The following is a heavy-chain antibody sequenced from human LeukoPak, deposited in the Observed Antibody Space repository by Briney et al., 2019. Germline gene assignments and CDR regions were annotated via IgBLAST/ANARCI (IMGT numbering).Heavy chain of an antibody. Sequence: GGSLRLSCAASGSTFTTYAMSWVRQAPGKGLEWVSSVSGSGSHTYYADSVKGRFTISRDNSKNTLDLQMHSLRAEDTALYYCAKEVLGGNYGDYAVDYWGQGTLVTVSS. J-gene: IGHJ4*02. CDR2: VSGSGSHT. CDR3: AKEVLGGNYGDYAVDY. CDR1: GSTFTTYA. D-gene: IGHD4-17*01. V-gene: IGHV3-23*01.